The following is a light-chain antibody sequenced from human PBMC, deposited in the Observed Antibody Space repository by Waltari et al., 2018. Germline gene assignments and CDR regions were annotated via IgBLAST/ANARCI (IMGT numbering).Light chain of an antibody. V-gene: IGKV2-28*01. CDR3: MQALESPLT. CDR1: RGLLQRNGYKY. CDR2: LGS. J-gene: IGKJ4*01. Sequence: DIVMTQSPLSLPVTPGEPASISCRYRRGLLQRNGYKYLDWYLQRPGQSPQLLIYLGSNRASGVPDRFSGSGSGTNFTLKISRVEAEDVGVYFCMQALESPLTFGGGTKVEIK.